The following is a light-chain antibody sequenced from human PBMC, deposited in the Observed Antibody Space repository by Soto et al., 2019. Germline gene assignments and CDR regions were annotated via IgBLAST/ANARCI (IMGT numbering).Light chain of an antibody. J-gene: IGKJ1*01. Sequence: DIQLTQSPSTLSAAVGDSVTITCGASQNIRNFLAWYQQKPGKAPKPLIYDASTLKTGVPSSFSGSGSASEFNFTITGLQTDDFAAYYCQHYKMYYPWTFGQGTKVDIK. CDR3: QHYKMYYPWT. CDR2: DAS. V-gene: IGKV1-5*01. CDR1: QNIRNF.